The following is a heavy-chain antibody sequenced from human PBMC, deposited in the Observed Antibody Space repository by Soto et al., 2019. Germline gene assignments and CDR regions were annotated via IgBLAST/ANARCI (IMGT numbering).Heavy chain of an antibody. V-gene: IGHV4-59*01. CDR1: GGSISSYY. J-gene: IGHJ4*02. CDR2: IYYSGST. D-gene: IGHD2-15*01. CDR3: AREVVVAASVHFDY. Sequence: QVQLQESGPGLVKPSETLSLTCTVSGGSISSYYWSWIRQPPGKGLEWIGYIYYSGSTNYNPSLKSRVTISVDTSKNQFSLKLSSVTAADTAVYYCAREVVVAASVHFDYWGQGTLVTVSS.